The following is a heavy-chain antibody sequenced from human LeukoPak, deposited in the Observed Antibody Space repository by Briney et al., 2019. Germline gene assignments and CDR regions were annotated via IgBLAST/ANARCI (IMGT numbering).Heavy chain of an antibody. CDR2: IKSDGSST. J-gene: IGHJ4*02. Sequence: PGGSLRLSCAASGFTLSSYWMHWVRQAPGKGLVWVSCIKSDGSSTIYADSVKGRFTISRDNAKNTLYLQMNSLRAEDTALYYCARDLHYGSADYWGQGTLVTVSS. V-gene: IGHV3-74*01. CDR1: GFTLSSYW. D-gene: IGHD3-10*01. CDR3: ARDLHYGSADY.